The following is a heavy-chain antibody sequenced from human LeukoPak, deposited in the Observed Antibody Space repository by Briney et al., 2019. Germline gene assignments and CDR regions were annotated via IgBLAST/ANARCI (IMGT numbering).Heavy chain of an antibody. CDR2: FGGSGGST. D-gene: IGHD3-9*01. Sequence: GGSLRLSCAASGFTFSSYGMSWVRQAPGKGLEWVSRFGGSGGSTYYADSVKGRFTISRDNSKNTLYLRMNSLRAEDTAVYYCAKQGRDWLRDYYYYMDVWGKGTTVTISS. CDR3: AKQGRDWLRDYYYYMDV. CDR1: GFTFSSYG. J-gene: IGHJ6*03. V-gene: IGHV3-23*01.